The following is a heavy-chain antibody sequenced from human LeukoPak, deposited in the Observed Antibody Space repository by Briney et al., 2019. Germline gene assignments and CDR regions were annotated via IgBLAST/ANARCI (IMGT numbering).Heavy chain of an antibody. Sequence: ASVKVSCKASGGTFSSYAISWVRQAPGQGLEWMGWMKPNSGNTGYAQKFQGRVTMTRNTSISTAYMELSSLRSEDTAVYYCARADTYYYATEAFDIWGQGTMVTVSS. CDR2: MKPNSGNT. V-gene: IGHV1-8*02. D-gene: IGHD3-10*01. CDR1: GGTFSSYA. CDR3: ARADTYYYATEAFDI. J-gene: IGHJ3*02.